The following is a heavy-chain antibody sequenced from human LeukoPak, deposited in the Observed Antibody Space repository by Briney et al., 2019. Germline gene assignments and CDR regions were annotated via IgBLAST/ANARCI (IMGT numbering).Heavy chain of an antibody. CDR1: GFFFSNYG. V-gene: IGHV3-74*03. CDR3: VRSDWFDN. Sequence: GGSLRLSCAASGFFFSNYGMHWVRQAPGKGLVWVSRVKSDGRFTKYADSVKGRFTISRDNAKNTLYLQMNSLRAEDTAMYYCVRSDWFDNWGQGTLVTVSS. CDR2: VKSDGRFT. J-gene: IGHJ5*02.